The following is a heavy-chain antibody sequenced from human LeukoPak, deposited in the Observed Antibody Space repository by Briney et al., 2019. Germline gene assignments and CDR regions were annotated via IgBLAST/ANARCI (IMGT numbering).Heavy chain of an antibody. CDR1: GGTFSSYA. CDR2: IIPIFGKA. CDR3: ARSARPPRQYSSSSYYFDY. Sequence: SEKVSCKASGGTFSSYAISWVRQAPGQGLEWMGGIIPIFGKANYAQKFQGRVTITPDESTSTAYMELSSLRPEDTAVYYCARSARPPRQYSSSSYYFDYWGQGTLVPVSS. J-gene: IGHJ4*02. V-gene: IGHV1-69*01. D-gene: IGHD6-6*01.